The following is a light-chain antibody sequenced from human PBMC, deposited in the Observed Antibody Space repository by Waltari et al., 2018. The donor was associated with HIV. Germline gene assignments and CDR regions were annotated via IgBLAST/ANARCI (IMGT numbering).Light chain of an antibody. V-gene: IGLV7-46*01. CDR3: LLSFGRARV. CDR2: ETS. Sequence: QAVVTQEPSLTVSPGGTVTLTCASSTGPVTSGHNPYWFQQKAGQVPRTLIYETSNKHAWTPDRFSGSLLGGKAALTLSGAQSEDEADYFCLLSFGRARVFGGGTKLTVL. CDR1: TGPVTSGHN. J-gene: IGLJ3*02.